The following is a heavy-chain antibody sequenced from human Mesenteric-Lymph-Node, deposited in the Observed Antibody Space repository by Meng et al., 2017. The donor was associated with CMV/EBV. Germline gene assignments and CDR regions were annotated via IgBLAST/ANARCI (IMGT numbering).Heavy chain of an antibody. V-gene: IGHV4-39*07. CDR2: MYYSGNS. D-gene: IGHD2/OR15-2a*01. CDR3: ARGTLKNIRGHFYFYRIDV. CDR1: GDSISDRRYY. J-gene: IGHJ6*02. Sequence: SETLSLTCTVSGDSISDRRYYWGYIRQPPGKGLDWIGSMYYSGNSQYNPSLENRVTISVDPSTNQLSLKLKSVTAADTAVYYCARGTLKNIRGHFYFYRIDVWGQGTTVTVSS.